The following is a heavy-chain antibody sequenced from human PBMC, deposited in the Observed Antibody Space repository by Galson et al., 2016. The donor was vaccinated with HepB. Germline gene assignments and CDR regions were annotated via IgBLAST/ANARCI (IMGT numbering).Heavy chain of an antibody. D-gene: IGHD6-19*01. J-gene: IGHJ4*02. CDR3: EKPFLSSGLYYFDY. CDR1: GFTFSSSA. V-gene: IGHV3-48*02. CDR2: ISGGSSTI. Sequence: SLRLSCAASGFTFSSSAMNWVRQAPGKGLEWLSHISGGSSTIYYADSVKGRFTVSRDNAKNSLYLQMNSLRDDDTAVYYCEKPFLSSGLYYFDYWGRGTLVTVSS.